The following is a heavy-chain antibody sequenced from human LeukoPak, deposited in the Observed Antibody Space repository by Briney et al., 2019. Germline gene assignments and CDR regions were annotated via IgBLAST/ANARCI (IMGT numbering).Heavy chain of an antibody. CDR2: IYYSGST. J-gene: IGHJ5*02. Sequence: PSETLSLTCTVSGGSISSSSYYWGWIRQPPGKGLEWIGSIYYSGSTYYNPSLKSRVTISVDTSKNQFSLKLSSVTAADTAVYYCARRSGSDGVTFDPWGQGTLVTVSS. CDR3: ARRSGSDGVTFDP. D-gene: IGHD4-17*01. V-gene: IGHV4-39*01. CDR1: GGSISSSSYY.